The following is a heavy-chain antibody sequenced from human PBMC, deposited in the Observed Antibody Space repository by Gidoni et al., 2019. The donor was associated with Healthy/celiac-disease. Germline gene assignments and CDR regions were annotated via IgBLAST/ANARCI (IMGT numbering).Heavy chain of an antibody. Sequence: QVQLVQSGAEVKKPGSSVKVSCKASGGTFSSYAISWVRQAPGQGLEWMGGIIPIFGTANYAQKFQGRVTITADESTSTAYMELSSLRSEDTAVYYCASVGIAKPGLLYYGMDVWGQGTTVTVSS. CDR2: IIPIFGTA. CDR3: ASVGIAKPGLLYYGMDV. V-gene: IGHV1-69*01. J-gene: IGHJ6*02. CDR1: GGTFSSYA. D-gene: IGHD6-13*01.